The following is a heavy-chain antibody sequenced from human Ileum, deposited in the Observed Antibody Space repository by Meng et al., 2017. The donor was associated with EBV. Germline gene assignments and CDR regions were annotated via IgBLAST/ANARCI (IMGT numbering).Heavy chain of an antibody. CDR1: GGSFSGYF. CDR2: ITHSRFT. V-gene: IGHV4-34*02. CDR3: AKFCIPAVGACNWIGP. J-gene: IGHJ5*02. Sequence: QVQPPQWGAGLLKPSETLSLTCAVYGGSFSGYFWTSIRQPPGKGLGCIGEITHSRFTRYSSSLRVRVTISVDTSERQFSLKLTSVTAADTAIYYCAKFCIPAVGACNWIGPWGQGTLVTVSS. D-gene: IGHD6-25*01.